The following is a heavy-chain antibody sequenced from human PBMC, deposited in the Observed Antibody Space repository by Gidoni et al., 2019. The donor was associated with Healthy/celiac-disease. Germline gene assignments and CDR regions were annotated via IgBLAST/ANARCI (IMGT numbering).Heavy chain of an antibody. V-gene: IGHV3-30-3*01. CDR3: AREYCSSTSCYRGDFDY. CDR2: ISYDGSNK. D-gene: IGHD2-2*02. Sequence: QVQLVESGGGVVQPGRSLRLSCAASGFTFSSYAMHWVRQAPGKGLEWVAVISYDGSNKYYADSVKGRFTISRDNSKNTLYLQMNSLRAEDTAVYYCAREYCSSTSCYRGDFDYWGQGTLVTVSS. CDR1: GFTFSSYA. J-gene: IGHJ4*02.